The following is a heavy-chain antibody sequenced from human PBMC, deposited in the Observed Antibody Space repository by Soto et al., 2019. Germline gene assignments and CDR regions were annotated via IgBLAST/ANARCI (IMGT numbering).Heavy chain of an antibody. CDR2: ISAHNGHT. Sequence: QVQLVQSGAEVMKPGAGVKISCKASGYTFPSYGISWIRQATGQGLVWMGWISAHNGHTKYTQNFQGRVTMTTDISTSTAHMELRGLRSDDTAVYYCARDGGGSPDHWGQGTLVTVSS. J-gene: IGHJ4*02. CDR3: ARDGGGSPDH. D-gene: IGHD5-12*01. V-gene: IGHV1-18*01. CDR1: GYTFPSYG.